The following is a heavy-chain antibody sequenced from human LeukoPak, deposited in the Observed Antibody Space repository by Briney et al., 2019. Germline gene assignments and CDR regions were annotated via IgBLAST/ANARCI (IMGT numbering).Heavy chain of an antibody. CDR2: ITGSGGST. CDR1: GFTFSSYS. CDR3: AKDHCTNGVCYMVY. J-gene: IGHJ4*02. V-gene: IGHV3-23*01. D-gene: IGHD2-8*01. Sequence: GGSLRLSCAASGFTFSSYSMNWVRQAPGKGLEWVSVITGSGGSTDYADSVKGRFTISRDNSKNTLYLQMNSLRAEDTAVYYCAKDHCTNGVCYMVYWGQGTLVTVSS.